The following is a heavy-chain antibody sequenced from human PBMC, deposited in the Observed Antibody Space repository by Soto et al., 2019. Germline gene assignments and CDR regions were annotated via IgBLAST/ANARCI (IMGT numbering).Heavy chain of an antibody. D-gene: IGHD3-10*01. Sequence: QITLKETGPTLVKPTQTLTLTCTFSGFSLSPAGVGVGWFRQPPGRPLEWLALIFWNDDKHYTPSLKNRLTITKDTSKNQVVLTMANMDPVDTATYFCAYLDYYASFDSWGQGALVTVSS. J-gene: IGHJ4*02. V-gene: IGHV2-5*01. CDR2: IFWNDDK. CDR1: GFSLSPAGVG. CDR3: AYLDYYASFDS.